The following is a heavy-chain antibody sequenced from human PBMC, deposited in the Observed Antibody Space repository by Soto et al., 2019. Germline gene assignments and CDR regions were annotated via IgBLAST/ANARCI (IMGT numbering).Heavy chain of an antibody. D-gene: IGHD5-18*01. J-gene: IGHJ3*02. V-gene: IGHV4-59*08. CDR1: GGSISGYY. CDR3: ARQPPDTAAFDI. Sequence: QVQLQESGPGLVKPSETLSLTCTVSGGSISGYYWSWIRQPPGKGLEWIGYIYYSGSINYNPSLNSRITISVDTSKNQLSLKLTSVSAADTAVYYCARQPPDTAAFDIWGQGTMVTVSS. CDR2: IYYSGSI.